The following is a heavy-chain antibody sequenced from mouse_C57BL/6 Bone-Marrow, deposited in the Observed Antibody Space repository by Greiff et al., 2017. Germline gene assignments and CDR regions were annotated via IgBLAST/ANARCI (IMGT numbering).Heavy chain of an antibody. CDR2: IWPGGGT. D-gene: IGHD1-1*01. CDR3: ARTYYYGSSYGFAY. Sequence: VQLQESGPGLVAPSQSLSITCTVSGFSLTSYAISWVRQPPGKGLEWLGVIWPGGGTNYNSALKSRLSTSKDNSKSQVFLKMNSLQTDDTARYYCARTYYYGSSYGFAYWGQGTLVTVSA. V-gene: IGHV2-9-1*01. J-gene: IGHJ3*01. CDR1: GFSLTSYA.